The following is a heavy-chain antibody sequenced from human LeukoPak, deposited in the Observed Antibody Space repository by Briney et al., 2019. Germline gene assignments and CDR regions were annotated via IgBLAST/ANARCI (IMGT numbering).Heavy chain of an antibody. V-gene: IGHV3-7*01. CDR3: AREKEMATDN. CDR2: IKEDGSDK. CDR1: RFTFSSYW. Sequence: GGSLRLSCAASRFTFSSYWMSWVRQAPGKGLEWVANIKEDGSDKYYIDSVKGRFTISRDNAKNSLYLQMNSLRAEDTAVYYCAREKEMATDNWGQGTLVTVSS. D-gene: IGHD5-24*01. J-gene: IGHJ4*02.